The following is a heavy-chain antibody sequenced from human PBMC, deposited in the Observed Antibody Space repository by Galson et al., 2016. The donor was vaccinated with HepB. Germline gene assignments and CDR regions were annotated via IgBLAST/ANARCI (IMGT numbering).Heavy chain of an antibody. CDR1: GGSISSGNW. CDR3: ARHAAVAGTRGFDI. J-gene: IGHJ3*02. Sequence: ETLSLTCTVAGGSISSGNWWSWVRQPQGKGLEWIGETYQEGRSYYNPSLNSRSTISMDTSKNQLSLSLNSVTAADTAVYFCARHAAVAGTRGFDIWGQGTMVTVSS. D-gene: IGHD6-19*01. CDR2: TYQEGRS. V-gene: IGHV4-4*01.